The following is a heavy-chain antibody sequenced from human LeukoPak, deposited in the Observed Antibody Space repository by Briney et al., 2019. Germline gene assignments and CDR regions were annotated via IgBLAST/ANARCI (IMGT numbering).Heavy chain of an antibody. CDR2: IYPGDSDT. D-gene: IGHD6-13*01. CDR3: GRIPAAGSLKGSFDI. CDR1: GYSFTTYW. Sequence: PGESLKISCKGSGYSFTTYWIGWVRQMPGKGLEWMGIIYPGDSDTTYGPSFQGQVTISADKSISTAYLQWSSLKASDSAMYYCGRIPAAGSLKGSFDIWGQGIMVTVSS. V-gene: IGHV5-51*01. J-gene: IGHJ3*02.